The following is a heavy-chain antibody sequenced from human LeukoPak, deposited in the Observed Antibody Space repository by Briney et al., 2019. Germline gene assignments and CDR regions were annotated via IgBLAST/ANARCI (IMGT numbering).Heavy chain of an antibody. Sequence: GGSLRLSCAAYGFTFRSYAMSWVRQAPGKGLEWVSVKGRFTNSRDNSQNTLYLQMNSLRVEDTAKYYCTKEMDGSGWRYYDNWGRGTLVTVSS. V-gene: IGHV3-23*01. CDR3: TKEMDGSGWRYYDN. D-gene: IGHD6-19*01. J-gene: IGHJ4*02. CDR1: GFTFRSYA.